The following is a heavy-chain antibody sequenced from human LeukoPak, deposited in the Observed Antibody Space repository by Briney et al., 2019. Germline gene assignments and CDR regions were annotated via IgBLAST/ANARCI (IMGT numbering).Heavy chain of an antibody. CDR2: IYYSGST. D-gene: IGHD2-15*01. V-gene: IGHV4-59*08. J-gene: IGHJ4*02. CDR3: ARLEWGYCSGNNCYRPGAPDS. CDR1: GGSISSYY. Sequence: PSETLSLTCTVSGGSISSYYWSWIRQPPGKGLEWIGYIYYSGSTNYNPSLKSRVTISIDTSKNQFSLKLTSVTAADTAVYYCARLEWGYCSGNNCYRPGAPDSWGQGTLVTVSS.